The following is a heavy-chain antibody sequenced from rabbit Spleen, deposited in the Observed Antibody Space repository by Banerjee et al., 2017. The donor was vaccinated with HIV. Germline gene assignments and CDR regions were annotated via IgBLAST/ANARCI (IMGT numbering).Heavy chain of an antibody. J-gene: IGHJ6*01. CDR1: GFSFSSSDY. CDR3: ARDSGSSFSSYGMDL. CDR2: IELGSSGFT. V-gene: IGHV1S40*01. D-gene: IGHD8-1*01. Sequence: QSLEESGGDLVKPGASLTLTCTASGFSFSSSDYMCWVRQAPGKGLEWIACIELGSSGFTYFASWAKGRFTISKTSSTTVTLHMTSLTAADMATYFCARDSGSSFSSYGMDLWGPGTLVTVS.